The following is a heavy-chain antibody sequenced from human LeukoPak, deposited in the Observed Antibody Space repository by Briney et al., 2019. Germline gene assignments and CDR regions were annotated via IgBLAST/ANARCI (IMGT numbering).Heavy chain of an antibody. D-gene: IGHD3-10*01. V-gene: IGHV4-34*01. CDR3: ARLKYYYGSGREAFDI. CDR1: GGSFSGYY. J-gene: IGHJ3*02. CDR2: INHSGST. Sequence: SETLSLTCAVYGGSFSGYYWSWIRQPPGKGLEWIGEINHSGSTNYNPSLKGRVTISVDPSKNQFSLKLSSVTAADTAVYYCARLKYYYGSGREAFDIWGQGTMVTVSS.